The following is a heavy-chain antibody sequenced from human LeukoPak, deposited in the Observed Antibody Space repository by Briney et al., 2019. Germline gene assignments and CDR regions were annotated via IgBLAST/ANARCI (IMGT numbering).Heavy chain of an antibody. CDR1: GGSISSSSYY. CDR2: IYYSGST. Sequence: SETLSLTCTVSGGSISSSSYYWGWIRQPPGKGLEWIGSIYYSGSTYYNPSLKSRVTISVDASKNQFSLKLSSVTAADTAVYYCARGVSGYDRNYYYYYYMDVWGKGTTVTVSS. D-gene: IGHD6-25*01. V-gene: IGHV4-39*07. CDR3: ARGVSGYDRNYYYYYYMDV. J-gene: IGHJ6*03.